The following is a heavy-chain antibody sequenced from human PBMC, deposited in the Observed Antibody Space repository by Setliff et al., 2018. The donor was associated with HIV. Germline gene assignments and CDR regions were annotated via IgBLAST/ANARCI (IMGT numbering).Heavy chain of an antibody. J-gene: IGHJ4*02. D-gene: IGHD3-10*01. V-gene: IGHV4-34*01. Sequence: PSETLSLTCAVYGGSFSGYSWGWIRQPPGKGLEWIGEIDHSGSTKYHASLKSRVTISIDTSKNQISLKLSSVTAADTAVYYCARGLNYYGSGSYLPLGYWGQGTLVTVSS. CDR3: ARGLNYYGSGSYLPLGY. CDR1: GGSFSGYS. CDR2: IDHSGST.